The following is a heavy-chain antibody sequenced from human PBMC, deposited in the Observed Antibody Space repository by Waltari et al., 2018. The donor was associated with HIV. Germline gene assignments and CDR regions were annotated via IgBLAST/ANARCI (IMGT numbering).Heavy chain of an antibody. J-gene: IGHJ4*02. D-gene: IGHD3-3*01. CDR1: VYTFTIYG. CDR2: ISAYKGHT. CDR3: ARALWSGYYTPYYFDY. Sequence: QLQLVQSGAEVKKPGASVKVSCKASVYTFTIYGISWVRQAPGHGLEWMGWISAYKGHTNYAQKLQGRVTMTTDTSTSTAYMDLRSLRSDDTAFYYCARALWSGYYTPYYFDYWGQGTLVTVSS. V-gene: IGHV1-18*01.